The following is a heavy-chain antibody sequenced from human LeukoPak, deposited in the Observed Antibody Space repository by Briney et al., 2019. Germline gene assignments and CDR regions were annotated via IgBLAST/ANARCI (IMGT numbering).Heavy chain of an antibody. CDR1: GFTFSSYG. Sequence: GGSLRLSCAASGFTFSSYGMHWVRQAPGKGLEWVAVISYDGSNKYYADSVKGRFTISSDNSKNTLVLQMNSLRAEDTAVYYCAKEFQGIQLWYYFDYWGQGTLVTVSS. CDR2: ISYDGSNK. CDR3: AKEFQGIQLWYYFDY. J-gene: IGHJ4*02. V-gene: IGHV3-30*18. D-gene: IGHD5-18*01.